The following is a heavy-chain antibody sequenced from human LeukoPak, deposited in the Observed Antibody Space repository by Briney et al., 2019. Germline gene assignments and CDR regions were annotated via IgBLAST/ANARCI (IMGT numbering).Heavy chain of an antibody. CDR2: IYYSGST. CDR3: ARTLPYYDFWSGYSREYYFDY. CDR1: GGSVSSGSYY. D-gene: IGHD3-3*01. V-gene: IGHV4-61*01. J-gene: IGHJ4*02. Sequence: KTSETLSLTCTVSGGSVSSGSYYWSWIRQPPGKGLEWIGYIYYSGSTNYNPSLKSRVTISVDTSKNQFSLKLSSVTAADTAVYYCARTLPYYDFWSGYSREYYFDYWGQGTLVTVSS.